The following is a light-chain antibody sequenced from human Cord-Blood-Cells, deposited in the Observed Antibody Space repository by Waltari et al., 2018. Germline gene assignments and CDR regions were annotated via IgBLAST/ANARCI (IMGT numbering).Light chain of an antibody. CDR2: EGS. Sequence: QSALTQPASVSGSPGQSITISCTGTSSDVGSYNLVSWYQQHPGKAPKLMIYEGSKRASGVSSRFAGSKSCNTASLTSSGRQAEDEADYYCCSYAGSSTWVFGGGTKLTVL. V-gene: IGLV2-23*01. J-gene: IGLJ3*02. CDR1: SSDVGSYNL. CDR3: CSYAGSSTWV.